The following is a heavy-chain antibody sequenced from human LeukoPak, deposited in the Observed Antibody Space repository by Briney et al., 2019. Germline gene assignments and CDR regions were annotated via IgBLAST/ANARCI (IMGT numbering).Heavy chain of an antibody. J-gene: IGHJ3*02. CDR3: ARDLAMVTTDAFDI. Sequence: SETLSLTCTVSGGSISSYYWSWIRQPPGKGLEWIGYIYYSGSTNYNPSLKSRVTISVDTSKNQFSLKLSSVTAADTAVYYCARDLAMVTTDAFDIWGQGTMVTVSS. D-gene: IGHD5-18*01. CDR2: IYYSGST. CDR1: GGSISSYY. V-gene: IGHV4-59*01.